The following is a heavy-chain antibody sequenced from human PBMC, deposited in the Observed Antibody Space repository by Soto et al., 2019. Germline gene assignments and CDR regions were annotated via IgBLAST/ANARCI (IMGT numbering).Heavy chain of an antibody. CDR1: GYTFTSYG. CDR2: ISAYSGNT. V-gene: IGHV1-18*04. Sequence: ASVKVSCKASGYTFTSYGISWVRQAPGQGLEWMGWISAYSGNTNYAQKLQGRVTMTTDTSTSTAYMELRSLRSDDTAVYYCARGRGPYCGGDCYPNWFDPWGQGTLVTVSS. D-gene: IGHD2-21*02. J-gene: IGHJ5*02. CDR3: ARGRGPYCGGDCYPNWFDP.